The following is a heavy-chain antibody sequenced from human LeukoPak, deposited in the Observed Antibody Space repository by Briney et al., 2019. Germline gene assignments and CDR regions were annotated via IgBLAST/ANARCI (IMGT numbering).Heavy chain of an antibody. J-gene: IGHJ6*03. Sequence: ASVKVSCKASGYIFTSYYMHWVRQAPGQGLEWMGVVNPSGGSTSYAQKFQGRVIMTSDMSTRTVYMELSSLRSEDTAVYYCARDREFYDFWSGYSKTHYYMDVWGKGTTVTVS. V-gene: IGHV1-46*01. CDR1: GYIFTSYY. CDR3: ARDREFYDFWSGYSKTHYYMDV. CDR2: VNPSGGST. D-gene: IGHD3-3*01.